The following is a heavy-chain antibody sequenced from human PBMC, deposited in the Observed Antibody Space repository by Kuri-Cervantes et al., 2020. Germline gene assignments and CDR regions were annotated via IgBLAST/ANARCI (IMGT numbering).Heavy chain of an antibody. CDR1: GFTFSSYG. CDR2: ISASGGST. CDR3: ARGPTGGVGGVNFYGMDV. J-gene: IGHJ6*02. Sequence: GESLKISCAASGFTFSSYGMSWVRQAPGKGLEWVSAISASGGSTYYADSVKGRFTISRDNSKNTLYLQMNSLRAEDTAVYYCARGPTGGVGGVNFYGMDVWGQGTTVTVSS. D-gene: IGHD3-16*01. V-gene: IGHV3-23*01.